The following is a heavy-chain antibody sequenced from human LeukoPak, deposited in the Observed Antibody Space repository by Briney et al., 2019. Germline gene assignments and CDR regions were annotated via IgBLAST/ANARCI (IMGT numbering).Heavy chain of an antibody. CDR2: ISWNSGSI. J-gene: IGHJ4*02. CDR1: GFTFDDYA. V-gene: IGHV3-9*01. Sequence: PGRSLRLSCAASGFTFDDYAMHWVRQAPGKGLEWDSGISWNSGSIGYADSVKGRFTISRDNAKNSLYLQMNSLRAEDTALYYCAKDDSSGYYGTIDYWGQGTLVTVSS. D-gene: IGHD3-22*01. CDR3: AKDDSSGYYGTIDY.